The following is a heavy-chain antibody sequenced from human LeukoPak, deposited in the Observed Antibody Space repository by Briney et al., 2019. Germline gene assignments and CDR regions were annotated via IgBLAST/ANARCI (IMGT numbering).Heavy chain of an antibody. V-gene: IGHV4-30-4*01. CDR3: ARVPNRAQVVLWFGELSEFDY. D-gene: IGHD3-10*01. CDR1: GGSISSGDYY. CDR2: IYYSGST. J-gene: IGHJ4*02. Sequence: SQTLSLTCTVSGGSISSGDYYWSWIRQPPGKGLEWIGYIYYSGSTYYNPSLKSRVTISVDTSKNQFSLKLSSVTAADTAVYYCARVPNRAQVVLWFGELSEFDYWGQGTLVIVSS.